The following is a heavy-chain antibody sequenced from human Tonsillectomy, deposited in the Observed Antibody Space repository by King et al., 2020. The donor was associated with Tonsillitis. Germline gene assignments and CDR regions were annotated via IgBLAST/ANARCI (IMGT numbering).Heavy chain of an antibody. CDR3: ARGPLYYYDSGSTAWLRLGELSP. V-gene: IGHV7-4-1*02. CDR1: GYTFTTYP. J-gene: IGHJ4*02. CDR2: INTNTGNP. Sequence: QLVQSGSELKKPGASVNVSCKASGYTFTTYPINWVRQAPGQGLEWMGWINTNTGNPTYAQGFTGRFVFSLDTSVNTAHLQISSLEAEDTAVYYCARGPLYYYDSGSTAWLRLGELSPWGQGTLVTVSS. D-gene: IGHD3-16*02.